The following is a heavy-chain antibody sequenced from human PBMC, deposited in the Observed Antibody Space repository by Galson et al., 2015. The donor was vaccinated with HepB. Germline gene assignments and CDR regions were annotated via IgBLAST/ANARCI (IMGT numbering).Heavy chain of an antibody. CDR3: AKTSSRYCSSTSCYIFDS. CDR2: ISGSGGST. J-gene: IGHJ4*02. CDR1: GFTFSSYA. Sequence: SLRLSCAASGFTFSSYAMSWVRQAPGKGLEWVSAISGSGGSTYYADSVKGRFTISRDNSKNTLYLQMNSLRAEDTAVYYCAKTSSRYCSSTSCYIFDSWGQGTLVTVSS. V-gene: IGHV3-23*01. D-gene: IGHD2-2*02.